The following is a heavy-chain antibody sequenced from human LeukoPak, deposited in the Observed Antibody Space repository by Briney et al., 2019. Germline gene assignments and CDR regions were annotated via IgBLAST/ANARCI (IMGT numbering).Heavy chain of an antibody. V-gene: IGHV3-74*01. CDR1: GFTFSNYG. D-gene: IGHD6-13*01. CDR3: TGHHQAYSRTY. J-gene: IGHJ4*02. Sequence: RGSLRLSCAASGFTFSNYGMHWVRQAPGKGLVWVSRISTDASSTTYADSVKGRFTISRDNAKDTLYLQMNSLRAEDTAVYYCTGHHQAYSRTYWGQGTLVTVSS. CDR2: ISTDASST.